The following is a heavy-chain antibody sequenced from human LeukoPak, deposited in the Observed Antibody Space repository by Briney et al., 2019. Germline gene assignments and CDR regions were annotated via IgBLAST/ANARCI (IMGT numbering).Heavy chain of an antibody. CDR3: ARERGYSYGYVLDY. CDR1: GITLSNYG. J-gene: IGHJ4*02. CDR2: ISSSSSYI. V-gene: IGHV3-21*01. D-gene: IGHD5-18*01. Sequence: GGSLRLSCAVSGITLSNYGMNWVRQAPGKGLEWVSSISSSSSYIYYADSVKGRFTISRDNAKNSLYLQMNSLGAEDTAEYYCARERGYSYGYVLDYWGQGTLVTVSS.